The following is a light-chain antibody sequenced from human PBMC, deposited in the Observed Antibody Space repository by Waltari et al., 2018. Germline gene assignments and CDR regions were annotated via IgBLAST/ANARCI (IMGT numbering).Light chain of an antibody. J-gene: IGLJ2*01. CDR3: ASYAGYNNLDVL. V-gene: IGLV2-8*01. CDR1: KRDVSGYNY. CDR2: DVN. Sequence: QSALTQPPSASGSAGQSVTISCTGTKRDVSGYNYVYWYQQLPGEAPKLICFDVNRRSSGIPDRFSGSKSGNAASLTVSGLQSEDEATYYCASYAGYNNLDVLFGGGTKLTVL.